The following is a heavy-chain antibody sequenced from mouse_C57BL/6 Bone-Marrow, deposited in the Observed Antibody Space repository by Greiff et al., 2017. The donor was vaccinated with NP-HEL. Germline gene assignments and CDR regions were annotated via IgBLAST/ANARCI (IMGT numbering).Heavy chain of an antibody. D-gene: IGHD1-1*01. J-gene: IGHJ2*01. V-gene: IGHV1-64*01. Sequence: QVQLQQPGAELVKPGASVKLSCKASGYTFTSYWMHWVKQRPGQGLEWIGMIHPNSGSTNYNEKFKSKATLTVDKSSSTAYMQLSSLTSEDSAVYYCARIYYYGSSYKVDYWGKGTTLTVSS. CDR2: IHPNSGST. CDR3: ARIYYYGSSYKVDY. CDR1: GYTFTSYW.